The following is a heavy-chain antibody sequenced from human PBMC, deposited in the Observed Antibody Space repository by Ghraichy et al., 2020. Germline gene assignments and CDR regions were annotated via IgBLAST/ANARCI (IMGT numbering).Heavy chain of an antibody. Sequence: GGSLRLSCAASGFTFSSYAMSWVRQAPGKGLDWVSAISGSGGSTYYADSVKGRFPISRDNSKNTLYLQMNSLRAEDTAVYYCAKASSHDYGDPDYWGQGTLVTVSS. V-gene: IGHV3-23*01. CDR3: AKASSHDYGDPDY. CDR1: GFTFSSYA. D-gene: IGHD4-17*01. J-gene: IGHJ4*02. CDR2: ISGSGGST.